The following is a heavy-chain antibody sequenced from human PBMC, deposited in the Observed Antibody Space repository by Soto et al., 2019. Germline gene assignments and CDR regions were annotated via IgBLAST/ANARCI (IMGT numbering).Heavy chain of an antibody. J-gene: IGHJ4*02. CDR2: ISNGDETT. D-gene: IGHD5-12*01. CDR1: GFIFTDYS. V-gene: IGHV3-11*01. Sequence: GGSLRLSCSASGFIFTDYSMTWIRQAPGKGLEWVSYISNGDETTQYADSVKGRFSVSRDNAKKVLFLQMNSLRVDDTAVYYCERAPKRRDGYNFDSWGRGALVTVSS. CDR3: ERAPKRRDGYNFDS.